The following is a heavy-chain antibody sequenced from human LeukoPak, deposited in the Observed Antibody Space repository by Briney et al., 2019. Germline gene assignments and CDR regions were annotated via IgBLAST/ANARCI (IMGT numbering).Heavy chain of an antibody. CDR2: FSGSGGTT. D-gene: IGHD1-1*01. CDR3: ARDWTMDV. V-gene: IGHV3-23*01. J-gene: IGHJ6*02. Sequence: GSLRLSCAASGFTFSSYAMSWVRQAPGKGLEWVSSFSGSGGTTHYADSVKGRFTISRDNSKNTLYLQMNSLRAEDTAVFYCARDWTMDVWGRGTTVSVSS. CDR1: GFTFSSYA.